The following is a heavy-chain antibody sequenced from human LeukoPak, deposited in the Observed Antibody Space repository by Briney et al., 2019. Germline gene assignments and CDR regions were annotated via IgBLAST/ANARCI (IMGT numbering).Heavy chain of an antibody. V-gene: IGHV1-3*01. CDR1: GYTFTSYA. CDR3: ARFYYSYGWDYYYGMDV. Sequence: GGSLRLSCAASGYTFTSYAMHWVRQAPGQRLEWMGWINAGNGNTKYSQKFQGRVTITRDTSASTAYMELSSLRSEDTAVYYCARFYYSYGWDYYYGMDVWGQGTTVTVSS. D-gene: IGHD5-18*01. J-gene: IGHJ6*02. CDR2: INAGNGNT.